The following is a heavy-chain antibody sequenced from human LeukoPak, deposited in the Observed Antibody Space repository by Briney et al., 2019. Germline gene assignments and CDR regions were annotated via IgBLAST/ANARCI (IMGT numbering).Heavy chain of an antibody. J-gene: IGHJ6*02. CDR3: AKVEDTGPWGMDV. CDR1: GFTFSSYA. CDR2: ISGSGGST. D-gene: IGHD5-18*01. Sequence: GGSLRLSCAASGFTFSSYAMSWVRQAPGKGLEWVSAISGSGGSTYYADSVKGRFAISRDSSKNTLYLQMNSLRAEDTAVYYCAKVEDTGPWGMDVWGQGTTVTVSS. V-gene: IGHV3-23*01.